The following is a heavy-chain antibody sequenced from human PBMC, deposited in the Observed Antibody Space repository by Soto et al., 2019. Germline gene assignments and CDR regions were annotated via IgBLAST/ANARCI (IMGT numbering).Heavy chain of an antibody. CDR2: ITGSGGST. J-gene: IGHJ4*02. Sequence: GGSLRLSCAASGFTFSSYAMSWVRQAPGKGLEWVSAITGSGGSTYYADSVKGRFTISRDNSKNTLYLQMNSLRAEDTAVYYSAKANYDYIWGSPRFDYWGQGTLVTVSS. CDR1: GFTFSSYA. D-gene: IGHD3-16*01. CDR3: AKANYDYIWGSPRFDY. V-gene: IGHV3-23*01.